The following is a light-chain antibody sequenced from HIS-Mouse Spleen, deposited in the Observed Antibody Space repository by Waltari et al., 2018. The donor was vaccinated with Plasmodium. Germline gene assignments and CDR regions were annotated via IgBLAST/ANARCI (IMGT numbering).Light chain of an antibody. Sequence: QLVLTQSPSASASLGASVKLTCTLSSGHSSYAIAWPQQQPEKGPRYLMKLNSDGSQRKGDGLPDRFSGSSSGAERYLTIASLQSDDEADYYCQTWGTGIHVVFGGGTKLTVL. CDR2: LNSDGSQ. CDR1: SGHSSYA. J-gene: IGLJ2*01. V-gene: IGLV4-69*01. CDR3: QTWGTGIHVV.